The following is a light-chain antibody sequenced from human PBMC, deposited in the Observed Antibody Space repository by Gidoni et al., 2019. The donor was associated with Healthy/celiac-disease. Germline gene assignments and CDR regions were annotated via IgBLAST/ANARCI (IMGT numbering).Light chain of an antibody. V-gene: IGKV1-5*03. CDR3: QPYNSYPWT. Sequence: IQMTQSPSTLSASVGDRVTITCRASQSISSWLAWYPQKPGKAPKLLIYKASSLESGVPSRFSGSGSGTEFTLTISCLQPYDFATYYCQPYNSYPWTFGQXTKVEIK. J-gene: IGKJ1*01. CDR1: QSISSW. CDR2: KAS.